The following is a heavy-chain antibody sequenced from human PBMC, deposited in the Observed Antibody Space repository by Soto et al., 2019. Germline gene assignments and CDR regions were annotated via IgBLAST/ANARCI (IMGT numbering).Heavy chain of an antibody. D-gene: IGHD3-3*01. CDR2: ISSSGSTI. CDR3: ARDITIFGVVTNYYYYYGMDV. J-gene: IGHJ6*02. Sequence: GGSLRLSCAASGFTLSRYELNWVRQAPGKELEAVSYISSSGSTIYYSDSVKGLFTISRDNAKNSLYLQMNSLRAEDTAVYYCARDITIFGVVTNYYYYYGMDVWGQGTTVTVSS. V-gene: IGHV3-48*03. CDR1: GFTLSRYE.